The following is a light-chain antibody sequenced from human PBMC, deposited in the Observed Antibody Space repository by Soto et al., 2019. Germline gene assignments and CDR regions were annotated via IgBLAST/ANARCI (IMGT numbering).Light chain of an antibody. V-gene: IGKV1-9*01. CDR3: LPLNNYPLT. CDR2: AAA. J-gene: IGKJ4*01. Sequence: DIQLTQSPSFLSASVGDRVTITCRASQGISRYLAWYQQNPGKAPKLLIYAAATLHSGVPSRFSGSGSGTEFTLPISSLQPEDFATYYCLPLNNYPLTFGGGTKVEIK. CDR1: QGISRY.